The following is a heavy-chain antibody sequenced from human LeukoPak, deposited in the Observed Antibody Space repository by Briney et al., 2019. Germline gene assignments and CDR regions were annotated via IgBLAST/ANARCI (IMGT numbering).Heavy chain of an antibody. J-gene: IGHJ6*03. CDR1: GYTFTSYG. CDR2: ISAYNGNT. CDR3: ARDLDSSSWYSNYYYYYMDV. D-gene: IGHD6-13*01. Sequence: ASVKVSCKASGYTFTSYGISWVRQAPGQGLEWMGWISAYNGNTNYAQKLQGRVTMTTDTSTSTAYMELRSLRSDDTAVYYCARDLDSSSWYSNYYYYYMDVWGKGTTVTVSS. V-gene: IGHV1-18*01.